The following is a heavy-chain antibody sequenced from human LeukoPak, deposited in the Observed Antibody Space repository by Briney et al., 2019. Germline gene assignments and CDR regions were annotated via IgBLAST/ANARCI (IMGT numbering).Heavy chain of an antibody. V-gene: IGHV3-30-3*01. CDR1: GFTFSSYA. CDR2: ISYDGSNK. J-gene: IGHJ4*02. CDR3: ARGQGPDY. Sequence: GRSLRLSCAASGFTFSSYAMHWVRQAPGKGLEWVAVISYDGSNKYYADSVKGRFTISRDNAKNSLYLQMNSLRAEDTAVYYCARGQGPDYWGQGTLVTVSS.